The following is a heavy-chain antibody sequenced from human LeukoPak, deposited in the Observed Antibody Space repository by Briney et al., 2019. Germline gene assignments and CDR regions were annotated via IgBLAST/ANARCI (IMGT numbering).Heavy chain of an antibody. J-gene: IGHJ4*02. V-gene: IGHV3-7*01. CDR2: IKQDGSEK. Sequence: GGSLRLSCAASGFTFSNYWMSWVRQAPGKGLEWVANIKQDGSEKYYVDSVKGRFTISRDNAKTSLYLQMNSLRAEDTAVYYCARDLSGVTGYTYGRGIDYWGQGTLVTVSS. CDR3: ARDLSGVTGYTYGRGIDY. D-gene: IGHD5-18*01. CDR1: GFTFSNYW.